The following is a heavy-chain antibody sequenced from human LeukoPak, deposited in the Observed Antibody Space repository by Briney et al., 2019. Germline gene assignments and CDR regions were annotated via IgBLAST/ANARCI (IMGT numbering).Heavy chain of an antibody. CDR3: ARDLRATNWFDP. CDR1: GGSLSSYY. J-gene: IGHJ5*02. Sequence: SETLSLTCTVSGGSLSSYYWSWIRQPAGKGLEWIGRIYTSGSTDYNPSLKSRVTMSVDTSKNQFSLKLSSVTAADTAVYYCARDLRATNWFDPWGQGTLVTVSS. V-gene: IGHV4-4*07. CDR2: IYTSGST. D-gene: IGHD1-1*01.